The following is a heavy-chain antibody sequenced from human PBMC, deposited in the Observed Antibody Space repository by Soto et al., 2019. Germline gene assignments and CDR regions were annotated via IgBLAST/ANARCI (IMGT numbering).Heavy chain of an antibody. CDR3: ARDSFYDSSGYTGAFDI. CDR2: IYTSGST. V-gene: IGHV4-4*07. CDR1: GGSVISYY. D-gene: IGHD3-22*01. J-gene: IGHJ3*02. Sequence: SETXSLTCTFSGGSVISYYWSWIRHPAGKGLEWIGRIYTSGSTNYNPSLKGRVTMSVDTSKNQFSLKLSSVTAADTAVYYCARDSFYDSSGYTGAFDIWGQGTMVTVSS.